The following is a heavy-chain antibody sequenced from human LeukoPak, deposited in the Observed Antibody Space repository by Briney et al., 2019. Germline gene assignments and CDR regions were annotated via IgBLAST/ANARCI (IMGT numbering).Heavy chain of an antibody. J-gene: IGHJ6*03. Sequence: PSETLSLTCTVCGGSISSYYWSWIRQPAGKGLEWIGRIYTSGSTNYNPSLKSRVTMSVDTSKNQFSLKLSSVTAADTAVYYCAGTVTTHYYYYYMDVWGKGTTVTVSS. D-gene: IGHD4-17*01. CDR2: IYTSGST. V-gene: IGHV4-4*07. CDR1: GGSISSYY. CDR3: AGTVTTHYYYYYMDV.